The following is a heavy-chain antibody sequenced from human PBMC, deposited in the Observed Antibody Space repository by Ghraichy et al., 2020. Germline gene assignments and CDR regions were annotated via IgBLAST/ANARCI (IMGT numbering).Heavy chain of an antibody. CDR1: GFSLSTSGMC. CDR3: ARSRGGYSYGYAPPDY. Sequence: QTLSLTCTFSGFSLSTSGMCVSWIRQPPGKALEWLALVEWDDDKYYSTSLKTRLTISKDTPKNQVVLTMTNMEPVDPATYYLARSRGGYSYGYAPPDYWGKGILVTVSS. V-gene: IGHV2-70*01. CDR2: VEWDDDK. D-gene: IGHD5-18*01. J-gene: IGHJ4*02.